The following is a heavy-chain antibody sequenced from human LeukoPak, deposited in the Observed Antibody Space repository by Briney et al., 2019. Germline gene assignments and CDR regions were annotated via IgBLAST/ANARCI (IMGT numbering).Heavy chain of an antibody. CDR1: GFAFRSYA. V-gene: IGHV3-23*01. CDR3: AKLKGRATMPAGSGY. CDR2: ISSSGGST. Sequence: GGSLRLSCAASGFAFRSYAMSCVRQAPGKGLEWVSGISSSGGSTDYADSVKGRFTISRDNSKNTLYLQMNSLTVEDTAIYYCAKLKGRATMPAGSGYWGQGTLLTVSS. J-gene: IGHJ4*02. D-gene: IGHD1/OR15-1a*01.